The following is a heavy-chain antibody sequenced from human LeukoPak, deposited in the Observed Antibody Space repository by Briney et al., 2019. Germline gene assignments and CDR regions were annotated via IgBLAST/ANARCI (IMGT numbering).Heavy chain of an antibody. Sequence: GGSLRLSCAASGFTFSSYGMHWVRQAPGKGLEWVAVIWYDGSNKYYAGSVKGRFTISRDNAKNTLYLQMNSLRAEDTAVYYCLRDLNWSLDQWGQGTLVTVSS. CDR2: IWYDGSNK. V-gene: IGHV3-33*01. J-gene: IGHJ4*02. CDR1: GFTFSSYG. CDR3: LRDLNWSLDQ. D-gene: IGHD1-20*01.